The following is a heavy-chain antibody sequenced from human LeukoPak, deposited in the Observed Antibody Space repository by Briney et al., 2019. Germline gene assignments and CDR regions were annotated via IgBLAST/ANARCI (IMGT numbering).Heavy chain of an antibody. V-gene: IGHV1-2*02. CDR1: GYTFTGYY. J-gene: IGHJ5*02. CDR2: INPNSGGT. Sequence: GASVKVSCKASGYTFTGYYMHWVRQAPGQGLEWMGWINPNSGGTNYAQKFQGGVTMTRDTSISTAYMELSRLRSDDTAVYYCARNSNNWNSMQLRWFDPWGQGTLVTVS. CDR3: ARNSNNWNSMQLRWFDP. D-gene: IGHD1-20*01.